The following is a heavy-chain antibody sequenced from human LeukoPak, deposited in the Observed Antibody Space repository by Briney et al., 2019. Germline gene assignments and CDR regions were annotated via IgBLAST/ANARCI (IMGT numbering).Heavy chain of an antibody. CDR3: ARDSYMFGSDY. CDR2: ISNGGGTI. J-gene: IGHJ4*02. V-gene: IGHV3-48*03. D-gene: IGHD3-10*02. CDR1: GFTFTSYD. Sequence: GGSLRLSCVTSGFTFTSYDFNWVRQAPGKGLEWVSYISNGGGTIYYADSVKGRFTISRDNAKNSVFLQMNTLRAEDTAVYYCARDSYMFGSDYWGQGTLATVSS.